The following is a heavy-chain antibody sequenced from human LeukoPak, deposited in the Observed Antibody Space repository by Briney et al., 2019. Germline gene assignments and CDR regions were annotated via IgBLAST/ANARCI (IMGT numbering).Heavy chain of an antibody. CDR3: ARDFTMILMAYYFDY. CDR1: GFTFSSYA. CDR2: ISYDGSNK. Sequence: PGGSLRLSCAASGFTFSSYAMHWVRQAPGKGLEWVAVISYDGSNKYYADSVKGRFTISRDNSKNTLYLQMNSLRAEDTAVYYCARDFTMILMAYYFDYWGQGTLVTVSS. J-gene: IGHJ4*02. D-gene: IGHD3-22*01. V-gene: IGHV3-30-3*01.